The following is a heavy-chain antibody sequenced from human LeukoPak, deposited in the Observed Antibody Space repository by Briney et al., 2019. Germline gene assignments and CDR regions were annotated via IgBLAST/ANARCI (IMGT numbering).Heavy chain of an antibody. Sequence: SGTALVKPTQTLTLTCTFSGFSLSASGVAVGWLGQPPGKALEWLALIYWDDDKRYSPSLKSRLTITKDTSKNQVVLTMTNMDPVDTATYYCAHRGDYLDYWGQGILVTVSS. J-gene: IGHJ4*02. CDR2: IYWDDDK. CDR3: AHRGDYLDY. CDR1: GFSLSASGVA. V-gene: IGHV2-5*02.